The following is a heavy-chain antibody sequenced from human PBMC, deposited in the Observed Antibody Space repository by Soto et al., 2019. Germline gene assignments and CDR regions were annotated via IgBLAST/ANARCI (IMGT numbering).Heavy chain of an antibody. V-gene: IGHV1-69*13. Sequence: ASVKVSCKASGGTFSTHAVSWVRQAPGQGLEWMGGVISIFDTTNYAQRFQGRLTITSDESTNTASMDLSSLRPEDTAVYYCVRGAYYDTSGHYTLDYWGQGTLVTVSS. J-gene: IGHJ4*02. CDR2: VISIFDTT. D-gene: IGHD3-22*01. CDR1: GGTFSTHA. CDR3: VRGAYYDTSGHYTLDY.